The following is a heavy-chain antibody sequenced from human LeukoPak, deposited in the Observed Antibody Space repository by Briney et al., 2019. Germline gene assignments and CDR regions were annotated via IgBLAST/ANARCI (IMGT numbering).Heavy chain of an antibody. CDR2: INHSGST. CDR3: ARHGQVTYYYDSSGYYSAFDI. CDR1: GGSFSGYY. V-gene: IGHV4-34*01. J-gene: IGHJ3*02. Sequence: SETLSLTCAVYGGSFSGYYWSWIRQPPGKGLEWIGEINHSGSTNYNPSLKSRVIISVDTSKNQFSLKLSSVTAADTAVYCCARHGQVTYYYDSSGYYSAFDIWGQGTMVTVSS. D-gene: IGHD3-22*01.